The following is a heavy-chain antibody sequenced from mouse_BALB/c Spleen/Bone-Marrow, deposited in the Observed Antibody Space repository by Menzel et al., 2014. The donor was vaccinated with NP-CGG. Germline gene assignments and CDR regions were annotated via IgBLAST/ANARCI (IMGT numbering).Heavy chain of an antibody. CDR3: AREVLRDYFDY. Sequence: EVQLVESGGGLVKPGGSLKLSCAASGFAFSSYDMSWVRQIPEKRLEWVAYISSGGGSTYYPDTVKGRFTISRDNAKNTLYLQMSSLKSEDTAMYYCAREVLRDYFDYWGQGTTLTVSS. CDR2: ISSGGGST. J-gene: IGHJ2*01. V-gene: IGHV5-12-1*01. D-gene: IGHD1-1*01. CDR1: GFAFSSYD.